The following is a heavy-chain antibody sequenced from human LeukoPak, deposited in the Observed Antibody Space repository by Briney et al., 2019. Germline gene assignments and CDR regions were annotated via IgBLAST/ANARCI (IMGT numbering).Heavy chain of an antibody. CDR1: GFTFSSYS. CDR3: ARGTVPAAENWFDP. CDR2: ISSSSSYI. J-gene: IGHJ5*02. V-gene: IGHV3-21*01. Sequence: GGSLRLSCAASGFTFSSYSVNWVRQAPGKGLEWVSSISSSSSYIYYADSVKGRFTISRDNAKNSLYLQMNSLRAEDTAVYYCARGTVPAAENWFDPWGQGTLVTVSS. D-gene: IGHD2-2*01.